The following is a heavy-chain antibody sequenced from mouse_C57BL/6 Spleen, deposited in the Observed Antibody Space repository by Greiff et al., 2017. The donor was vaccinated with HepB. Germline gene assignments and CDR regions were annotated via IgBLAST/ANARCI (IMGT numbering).Heavy chain of an antibody. J-gene: IGHJ2*01. CDR2: INPNNGGT. CDR1: GYTFTDYY. Sequence: EVQLQQSGPELVKPGASVKISCKASGYTFTDYYMNWVKQSHGKSLEWIGDINPNNGGTSYNQKFKGKATLTVDKSSSTAYMELRSLTSEDSAVYYCARSKGLSYYGLDYWGQGTTLTVSS. V-gene: IGHV1-26*01. D-gene: IGHD2-1*01. CDR3: ARSKGLSYYGLDY.